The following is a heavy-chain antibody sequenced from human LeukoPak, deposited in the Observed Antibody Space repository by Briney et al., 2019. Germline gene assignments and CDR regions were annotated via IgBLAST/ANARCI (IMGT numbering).Heavy chain of an antibody. CDR2: ISSNGGST. CDR3: ARDGLAYCGGDCRRRGNWFDP. D-gene: IGHD2-21*02. CDR1: GFTFSSYA. Sequence: GGSLRLSCAASGFTFSSYAMRWVRQAPGKGLEYVSAISSNGGSTYYANSVKGRFTISRDNSKNTLYLQMGSLRAEDMAVYYCARDGLAYCGGDCRRRGNWFDPWGQGTLVTVSS. J-gene: IGHJ5*02. V-gene: IGHV3-64*01.